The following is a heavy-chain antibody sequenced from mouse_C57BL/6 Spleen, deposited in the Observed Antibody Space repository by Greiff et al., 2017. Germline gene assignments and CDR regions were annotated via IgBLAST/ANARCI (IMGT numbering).Heavy chain of an antibody. Sequence: VQLQQPGAELVRPGTSVKLSCKASGYTFTSYWMHWVKQRPGQGLEWIGVIDPSDSYTKYNQKFKGKATLTVDTSSSTAYMQLSSLTSEDSAVYYCERQGKLRPHYAMDDWGQGTSVTVSS. CDR3: ERQGKLRPHYAMDD. CDR1: GYTFTSYW. CDR2: IDPSDSYT. J-gene: IGHJ4*01. D-gene: IGHD3-2*02. V-gene: IGHV1-59*01.